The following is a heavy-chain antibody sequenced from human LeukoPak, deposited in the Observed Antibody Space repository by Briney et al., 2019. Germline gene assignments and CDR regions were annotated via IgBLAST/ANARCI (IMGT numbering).Heavy chain of an antibody. V-gene: IGHV5-51*01. D-gene: IGHD2-2*01. Sequence: GESLKISCKGSGYTFTNYWIGWVRQMPGKGLEWMGIIYPGDSDTRYSPSFQGQVTISADKSISTAYLQWSSLKASDTATYYCAISGVYCSSTSCYRGFDYWGQGTLVTVSS. CDR1: GYTFTNYW. J-gene: IGHJ4*02. CDR3: AISGVYCSSTSCYRGFDY. CDR2: IYPGDSDT.